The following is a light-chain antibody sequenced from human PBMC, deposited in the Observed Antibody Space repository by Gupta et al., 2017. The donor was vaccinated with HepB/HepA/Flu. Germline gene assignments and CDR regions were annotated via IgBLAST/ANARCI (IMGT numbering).Light chain of an antibody. V-gene: IGLV2-14*03. CDR3: SSYTTSGAYVV. CDR2: DVN. Sequence: QSALTQRASVSGSAGQSISHPCTETNSDIGRYPYVSWYQQHPDKAPKLIIYDVNKRPSGVSDRFSASKSGTTASLTISGLQAEDEATYYCSSYTTSGAYVVLGGGTKVTVL. CDR1: NSDIGRYPY. J-gene: IGLJ2*01.